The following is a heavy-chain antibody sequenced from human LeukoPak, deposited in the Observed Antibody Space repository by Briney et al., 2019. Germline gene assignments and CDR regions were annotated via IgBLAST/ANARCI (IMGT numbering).Heavy chain of an antibody. CDR1: GGSLNTYY. J-gene: IGHJ5*02. CDR3: ARAGFPNWFDP. D-gene: IGHD2/OR15-2a*01. V-gene: IGHV4-59*01. CDR2: ISYSGIT. Sequence: SETLSLTCTVSGGSLNTYYWTWIRRPPGKGLEWIGYISYSGITDYNPSLKSRVTISVDTSKNQFSLRLRSVTAADTAVYYCARAGFPNWFDPWGQGILVAVSS.